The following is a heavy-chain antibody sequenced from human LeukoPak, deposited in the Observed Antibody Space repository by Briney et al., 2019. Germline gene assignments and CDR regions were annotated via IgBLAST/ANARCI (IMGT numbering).Heavy chain of an antibody. CDR2: ISYDGSNK. CDR1: GFTFSSYG. Sequence: GGSLRLSCAASGFTFSSYGMHWVRQAPGKGLEWVAVISYDGSNKYYADSVKGRFTISRDNSKNTLYLQMNSLRAEDTAVYYCAKVSSSSWGVFDHWGQGTLVTVSS. J-gene: IGHJ4*02. V-gene: IGHV3-30*18. CDR3: AKVSSSSWGVFDH. D-gene: IGHD6-13*01.